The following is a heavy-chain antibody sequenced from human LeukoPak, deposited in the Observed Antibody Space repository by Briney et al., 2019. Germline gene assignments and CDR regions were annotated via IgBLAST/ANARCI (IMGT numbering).Heavy chain of an antibody. Sequence: SETLSPTCTVSGGSISSYYWSWIRQPAGKGLEWIGRIYTSGSTNYNPSLKSRVTMSVDTSKNQFSLKLSSVTAADTAVYYCARDSIKEMATISWGQGTLVTVSS. CDR1: GGSISSYY. V-gene: IGHV4-4*07. D-gene: IGHD5-24*01. CDR2: IYTSGST. J-gene: IGHJ4*02. CDR3: ARDSIKEMATIS.